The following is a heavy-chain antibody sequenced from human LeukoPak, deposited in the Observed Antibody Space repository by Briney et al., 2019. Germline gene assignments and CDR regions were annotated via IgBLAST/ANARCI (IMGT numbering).Heavy chain of an antibody. D-gene: IGHD3-10*01. CDR1: GYTFSTYW. Sequence: GESLKISCQGSGYTFSTYWIGWVRQMPGKGLEWMGIIYPADSDTKYGPSFQGQVTISADRSISTAYLQWSSLKASDTAMYYCARLFWFGDGGYFQHWGQGTLVTVSS. V-gene: IGHV5-51*01. J-gene: IGHJ1*01. CDR3: ARLFWFGDGGYFQH. CDR2: IYPADSDT.